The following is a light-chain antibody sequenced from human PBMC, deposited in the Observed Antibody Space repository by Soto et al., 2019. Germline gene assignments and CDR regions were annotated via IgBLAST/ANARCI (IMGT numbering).Light chain of an antibody. CDR2: AAS. V-gene: IGKV1-12*01. CDR3: QQGDSFPIT. J-gene: IGKJ5*01. Sequence: DIQMTQSPSSVSASVGDRVTITCRASQSISSWLAWYQQKPGTVPKLLIYAASSLQSGVPSRFSGSGAGTEFTLTFTSLQPEDFGTYYCQQGDSFPITFGQETRLEIK. CDR1: QSISSW.